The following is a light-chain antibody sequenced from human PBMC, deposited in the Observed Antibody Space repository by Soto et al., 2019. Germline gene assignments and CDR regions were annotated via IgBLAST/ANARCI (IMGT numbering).Light chain of an antibody. CDR3: SSYTRSSTLV. Sequence: QSALTQPASVSGSPGQSITISCTGTSSDVGGYSYVSWYQQHPGKAPKLMIYDVSNRPSGVSNRFSGSKSGNTASLTISGLQAEDEADYYCSSYTRSSTLVFGGGTTVTVL. J-gene: IGLJ2*01. CDR1: SSDVGGYSY. CDR2: DVS. V-gene: IGLV2-14*01.